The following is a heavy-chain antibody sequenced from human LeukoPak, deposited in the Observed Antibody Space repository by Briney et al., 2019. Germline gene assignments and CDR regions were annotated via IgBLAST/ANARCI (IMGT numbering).Heavy chain of an antibody. V-gene: IGHV3-23*01. J-gene: IGHJ3*02. CDR2: ISGSGGST. Sequence: PGGSLGLSCAASGFTFSSYAMSWVRQAPGKGLEWVSAISGSGGSTYYADSVKGRFTISRDNSKNTLYLQMNSLRAENTAVYYCAKEAHDDSSGGDAFDIWGQGTMVTVSS. CDR3: AKEAHDDSSGGDAFDI. D-gene: IGHD3-22*01. CDR1: GFTFSSYA.